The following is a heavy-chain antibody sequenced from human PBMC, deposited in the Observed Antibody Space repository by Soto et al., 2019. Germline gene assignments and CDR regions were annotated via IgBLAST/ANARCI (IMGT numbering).Heavy chain of an antibody. J-gene: IGHJ2*01. CDR3: AKGDINDWNWYFDL. CDR2: ISGSGDSP. D-gene: IGHD3-9*01. V-gene: IGHV3-23*01. CDR1: GFTFSSYV. Sequence: GGSLRLSCVASGFTFSSYVMNWVRQAPGKGLEWVSIISGSGDSPNYADSVKGRFTISRHNSKNTLNLQMNSLRAEDTAVYYCAKGDINDWNWYFDLWGRGALVTVSS.